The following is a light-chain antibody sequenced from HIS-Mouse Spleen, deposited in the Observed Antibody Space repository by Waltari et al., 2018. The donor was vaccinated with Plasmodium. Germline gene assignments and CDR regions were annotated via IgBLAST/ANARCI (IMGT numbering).Light chain of an antibody. CDR3: LQDYNYPYT. CDR1: QGIRND. CDR2: AAS. V-gene: IGKV1-6*01. J-gene: IGKJ2*01. Sequence: AIQITQSPSSLSASVGARVNITCRASQGIRNDLGWYQQKPGKAPKLLISAASSLQSGVPSRFSGSGSGTDFTLTISSLQPEDFATYYCLQDYNYPYTFGQGTKLEIK.